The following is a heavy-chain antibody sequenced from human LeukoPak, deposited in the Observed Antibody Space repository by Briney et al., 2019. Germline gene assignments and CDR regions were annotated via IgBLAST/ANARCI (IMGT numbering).Heavy chain of an antibody. CDR2: ISSSSSYI. D-gene: IGHD3-22*01. J-gene: IGHJ1*01. CDR1: GFTFSSYS. Sequence: PGGSLRLSCAASGFTFSSYSMNWVRQAPGKGLEWVSSISSSSSYIYYADSVKGRLTISMDNAQNSLYLQMNSLRAEDTAVYYCARTGYFKGYYDSSGSRTSAEYFQHWGQGTLVTVSS. V-gene: IGHV3-21*01. CDR3: ARTGYFKGYYDSSGSRTSAEYFQH.